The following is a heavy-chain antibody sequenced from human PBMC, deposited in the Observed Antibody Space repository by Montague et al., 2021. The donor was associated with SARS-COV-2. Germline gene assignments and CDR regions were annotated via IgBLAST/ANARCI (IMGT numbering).Heavy chain of an antibody. CDR3: ARGNITPSGFDI. J-gene: IGHJ3*02. Sequence: TLSLTCTVPGDSISSANYYWNWIRQNPGKGLEWIGYIYYTGGTHYNPSLESRLTMSIDTSKSQFSLRVSSVTAADTAVYYCARGNITPSGFDIWGQGTVVTVSS. CDR2: IYYTGGT. V-gene: IGHV4-31*03. D-gene: IGHD1-14*01. CDR1: GDSISSANYY.